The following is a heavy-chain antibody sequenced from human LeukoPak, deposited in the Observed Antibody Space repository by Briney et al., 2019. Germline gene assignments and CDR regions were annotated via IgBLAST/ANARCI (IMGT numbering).Heavy chain of an antibody. Sequence: PSETLSLTCTVSGGSISSGGYYWSWIRQHPGKGLEWIGYIYYSGSTYYNPSLKSRVTISVVTSKNQFSLKLSSVTAADTAVYYCARVIGGGSSWYFDYWGQGTLVTVSS. J-gene: IGHJ4*02. CDR1: GGSISSGGYY. V-gene: IGHV4-31*03. CDR2: IYYSGST. CDR3: ARVIGGGSSWYFDY. D-gene: IGHD6-13*01.